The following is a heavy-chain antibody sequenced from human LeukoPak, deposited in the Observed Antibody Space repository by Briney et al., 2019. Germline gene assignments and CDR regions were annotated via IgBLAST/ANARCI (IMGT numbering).Heavy chain of an antibody. V-gene: IGHV1-46*01. CDR2: INPSGGST. J-gene: IGHJ4*02. CDR3: ARAQMATVVLDY. CDR1: GYTFTSYY. D-gene: IGHD5-24*01. Sequence: ASVTVSCTASGYTFTSYYMHWVRQAPGQGLEWMGIINPSGGSTSYAQKFQGRVTMTRDTSTSTVYMELSSLRSEDTAVYYCARAQMATVVLDYWGQGTLVTVSS.